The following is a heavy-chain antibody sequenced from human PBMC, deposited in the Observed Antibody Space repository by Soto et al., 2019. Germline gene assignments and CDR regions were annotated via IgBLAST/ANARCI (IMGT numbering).Heavy chain of an antibody. CDR1: GFAFGTYS. J-gene: IGHJ5*02. CDR2: ISYDGSNK. CDR3: AKGRAQLWLLWFDP. V-gene: IGHV3-30*18. D-gene: IGHD5-18*01. Sequence: GGSLRLSCAASGFAFGTYSMNWVRQAPGKGLEWVAVISYDGSNKYYADSVKGRFTISRDNSKNTLYLQMNSLRAEDTAVYYCAKGRAQLWLLWFDPWGQGTLVTVSS.